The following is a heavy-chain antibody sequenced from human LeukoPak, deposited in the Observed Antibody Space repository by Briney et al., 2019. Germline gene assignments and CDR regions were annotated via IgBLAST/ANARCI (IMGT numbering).Heavy chain of an antibody. CDR1: GYTFTGYY. Sequence: GSSVKVSCKASGYTFTGYYMHWVRQAPGQGLEWMGWINPNSGGTNYAQKFQGRVTMTRDTSISTAYMELSRLRSDDTAVYYCARVVFSGDGIANFDYWGQGTLVTVSS. CDR2: INPNSGGT. J-gene: IGHJ4*02. CDR3: ARVVFSGDGIANFDY. D-gene: IGHD3-10*01. V-gene: IGHV1-2*02.